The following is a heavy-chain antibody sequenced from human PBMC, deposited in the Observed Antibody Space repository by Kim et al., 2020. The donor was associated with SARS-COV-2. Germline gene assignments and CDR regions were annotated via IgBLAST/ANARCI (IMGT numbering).Heavy chain of an antibody. CDR1: GFTFGNYT. CDR2: IRSKANSYAT. CDR3: PRVPGTTLAFGDAYDI. D-gene: IGHD1-1*01. Sequence: GGSLRLSCAASGFTFGNYTMRWVRQASGKGLEWVCRIRSKANSYATTYAASVKGRITISRDDSKNAAYLHMNSLKTEDTTVYYCPRVPGTTLAFGDAYDIWGQGTMVIVSS. V-gene: IGHV3-73*01. J-gene: IGHJ3*02.